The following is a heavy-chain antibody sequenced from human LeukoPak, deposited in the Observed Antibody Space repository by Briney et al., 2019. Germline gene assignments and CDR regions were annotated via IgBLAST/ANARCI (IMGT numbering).Heavy chain of an antibody. D-gene: IGHD6-13*01. Sequence: SETLSLTCTVSGGSISSSSYYWGWIRQTPGKGLEWIGSIYYSGSTNYNPSLKSRVTISVDTSKNQFSLKLSSVTAADTAVYYCARGYSSSWYGYWGQGTLVTVSS. V-gene: IGHV4-39*07. J-gene: IGHJ4*02. CDR2: IYYSGST. CDR3: ARGYSSSWYGY. CDR1: GGSISSSSYY.